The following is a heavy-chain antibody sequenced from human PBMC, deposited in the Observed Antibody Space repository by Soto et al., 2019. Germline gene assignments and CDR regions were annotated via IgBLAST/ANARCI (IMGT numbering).Heavy chain of an antibody. Sequence: QVQLQESGPGLVKPSGTLSLTCAVSSGTISSSNWWTWVRQPPGKGLEWIGEINQSGSPNYNPSLRSRGTIAGDKSKSQCFLKLSSVTAADTAIYYGAGLGMVAAHREFDPWGQGTLVTVSS. CDR3: AGLGMVAAHREFDP. CDR1: SGTISSSNW. J-gene: IGHJ5*02. D-gene: IGHD2-15*01. V-gene: IGHV4-4*02. CDR2: INQSGSP.